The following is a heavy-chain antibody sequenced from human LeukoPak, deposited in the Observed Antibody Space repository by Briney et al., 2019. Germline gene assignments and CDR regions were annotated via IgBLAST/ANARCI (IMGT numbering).Heavy chain of an antibody. D-gene: IGHD3-9*01. CDR1: GYTCTSYG. CDR2: ISAYNGNT. V-gene: IGHV1-18*04. Sequence: ASVKVSCKASGYTCTSYGIRWVRQAPGQGLEWMGWISAYNGNTNYAQKLQGRVTMTTDTSTSTAYMELRSLRSDDTAVYYCARSILTGYYPGGYYFDYWGQGTLVTVSS. CDR3: ARSILTGYYPGGYYFDY. J-gene: IGHJ4*02.